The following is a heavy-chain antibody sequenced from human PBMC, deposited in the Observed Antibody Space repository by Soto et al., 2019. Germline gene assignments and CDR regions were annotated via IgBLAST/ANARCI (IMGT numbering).Heavy chain of an antibody. CDR2: IAVGSGYT. CDR3: AADATAWQQMVPSDY. D-gene: IGHD2-8*01. CDR1: GFTFTSSS. Sequence: SVNGSCKSSGFTFTSSSFQWVRQARGQRLEWIGWIAVGSGYTNYAQRFQDRVTLTRDMSTATTYMELSRLTSEDTAIYYCAADATAWQQMVPSDYWGQGTLVTVSS. J-gene: IGHJ4*02. V-gene: IGHV1-58*01.